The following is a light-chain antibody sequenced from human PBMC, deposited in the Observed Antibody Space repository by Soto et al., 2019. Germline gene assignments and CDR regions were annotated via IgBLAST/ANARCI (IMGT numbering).Light chain of an antibody. V-gene: IGKV4-1*01. CDR3: QQYHSLPYT. CDR2: WSS. CDR1: QSVLYSVNNENY. J-gene: IGKJ2*01. Sequence: DIVMTQSPDSPAVSLGERATINCKSSQSVLYSVNNENYLAWFQQRAGQPPKLLVYWSSNRASGVPDRFSGSGSGTDFTLTISSLQAEDVAVYYCQQYHSLPYTFGQGTKLEIK.